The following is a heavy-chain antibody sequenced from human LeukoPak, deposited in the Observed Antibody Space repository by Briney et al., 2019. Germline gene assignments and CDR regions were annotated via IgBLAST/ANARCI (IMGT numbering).Heavy chain of an antibody. CDR3: ARQYYYDSSGYYPYYFDY. D-gene: IGHD3-22*01. CDR1: GGSISSYY. J-gene: IGHJ4*02. V-gene: IGHV4-59*08. Sequence: SETLSLTCTVSGGSISSYYWSWIRQPPGKGLEGIGYIYNSGSTNYNPSLKSRGTISVDPSKNQFSLKLSSLTAADTAVYYCARQYYYDSSGYYPYYFDYWGQGTLVTVSS. CDR2: IYNSGST.